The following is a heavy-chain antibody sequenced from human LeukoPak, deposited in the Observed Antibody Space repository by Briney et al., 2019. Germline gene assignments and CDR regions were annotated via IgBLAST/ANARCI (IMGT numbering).Heavy chain of an antibody. Sequence: GGSLRLSCAASGLTFSTYWMTWVRQAPGKGLEWVANIKQDGSEKNYVDSVKGRFTISRDNAKNSLYLQMNSLRVEDTAVYYCAGGIAMVRGGDVWCKGTTVTVSS. CDR3: AGGIAMVRGGDV. CDR1: GLTFSTYW. D-gene: IGHD3-10*01. J-gene: IGHJ6*04. CDR2: IKQDGSEK. V-gene: IGHV3-7*01.